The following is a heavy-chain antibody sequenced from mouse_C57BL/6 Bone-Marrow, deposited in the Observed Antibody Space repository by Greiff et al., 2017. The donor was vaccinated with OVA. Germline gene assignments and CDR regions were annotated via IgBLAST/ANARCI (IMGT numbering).Heavy chain of an antibody. CDR2: ISSGGDYI. V-gene: IGHV5-9-1*02. D-gene: IGHD2-5*01. Sequence: EVQRVESGAGLVKPGGSLKLSCAASGFTFSSYAMSWVRQTPEKRLEWVAYISSGGDYIYYADTVKGRFTISRDNARNTLYLQMSSLKSEDTAMYYCTREESNWSFDYWGQGTTLTVSS. J-gene: IGHJ2*01. CDR1: GFTFSSYA. CDR3: TREESNWSFDY.